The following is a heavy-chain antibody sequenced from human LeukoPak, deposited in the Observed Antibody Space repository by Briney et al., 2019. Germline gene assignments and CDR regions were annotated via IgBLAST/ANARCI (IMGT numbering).Heavy chain of an antibody. J-gene: IGHJ4*02. CDR1: GFTFSSYA. Sequence: GGSLRLSCAGSGFTFSSYAMSWVRQAPGKGLEWISGISSGGGSTYYADSVKGRFTISRDNSKNTLDLEMNSLRAEDTAVYYCAKDVGGYYFTYWSGCFDHWGQGTLVTVSS. D-gene: IGHD3-10*01. CDR3: AKDVGGYYFTYWSGCFDH. V-gene: IGHV3-23*01. CDR2: ISSGGGST.